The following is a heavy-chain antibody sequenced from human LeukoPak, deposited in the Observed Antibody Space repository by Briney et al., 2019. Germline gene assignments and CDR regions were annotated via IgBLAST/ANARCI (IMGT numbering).Heavy chain of an antibody. J-gene: IGHJ4*02. V-gene: IGHV4-4*07. D-gene: IGHD5-18*01. Sequence: SETLSLTCTVSGGSISSYYWSWIRQPAGKGLEWIGRIYTSGSTNYNPSLKSRVTISVDTSKNQFSLKLSSVTAADTAVYYCARSRRGYSYGQTFDYWGQGTLVTVSS. CDR3: ARSRRGYSYGQTFDY. CDR2: IYTSGST. CDR1: GGSISSYY.